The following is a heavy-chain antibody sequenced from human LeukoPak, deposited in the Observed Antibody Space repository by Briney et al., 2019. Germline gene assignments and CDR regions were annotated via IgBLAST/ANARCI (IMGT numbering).Heavy chain of an antibody. Sequence: PSETLSLTCTVSGGSVSSYYWSWIRQPPGKGLEWIGYIYDIGSTNYNPSLKSRVTMLVDTSKNQFSLKLSSVTAADTAVYYCARGQAAAGPDYWGQGTLVTVSS. J-gene: IGHJ4*02. D-gene: IGHD6-13*01. V-gene: IGHV4-59*02. CDR3: ARGQAAAGPDY. CDR2: IYDIGST. CDR1: GGSVSSYY.